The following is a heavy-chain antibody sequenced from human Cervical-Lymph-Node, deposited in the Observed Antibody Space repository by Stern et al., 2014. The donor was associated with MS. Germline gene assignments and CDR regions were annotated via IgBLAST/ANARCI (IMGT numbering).Heavy chain of an antibody. V-gene: IGHV5-51*03. Sequence: EVQLVQSGAEVKKAGESLKISCKGSGYSFNNYWIGWVRQMPGKGLEWMGIMYLGDSDTRYSPSFQGQVTISADRSVTTVYLQWRSLKASDTAMYYCARAPTGVTHPYNFDFWGQGTLVTVSS. CDR3: ARAPTGVTHPYNFDF. CDR2: MYLGDSDT. D-gene: IGHD3-3*01. J-gene: IGHJ4*02. CDR1: GYSFNNYW.